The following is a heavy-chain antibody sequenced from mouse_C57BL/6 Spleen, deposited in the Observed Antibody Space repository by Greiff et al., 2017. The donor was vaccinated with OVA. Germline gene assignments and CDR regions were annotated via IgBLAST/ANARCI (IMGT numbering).Heavy chain of an antibody. D-gene: IGHD2-4*01. CDR1: GYTFTSYW. J-gene: IGHJ3*01. Sequence: QVQLQQPGAELVRPGSSVTLSCKASGYTFTSYWMHWVKQRPIQGLEWIGNIDPSDSETHYNQKFKDKATLTVDKSSSTAYLQLSSLTSEDSAVYYCASYDYAWFAYWGQGTLVTVSA. CDR3: ASYDYAWFAY. V-gene: IGHV1-52*01. CDR2: IDPSDSET.